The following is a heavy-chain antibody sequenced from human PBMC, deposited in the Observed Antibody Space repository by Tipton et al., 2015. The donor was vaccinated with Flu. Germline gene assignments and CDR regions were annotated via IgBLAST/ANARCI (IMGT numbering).Heavy chain of an antibody. CDR2: IYSSGST. Sequence: TLSLTCTVSGGSINSYYWSWIRQSAGKGLEWIGRIYSSGSTNYNPSLKSRVTMSVDTSKNQFSLKMSSVTAADTAVYYCARFSVRGESDYWGQETLVTVSS. J-gene: IGHJ4*02. CDR3: ARFSVRGESDY. V-gene: IGHV4-4*07. D-gene: IGHD3-10*01. CDR1: GGSINSYY.